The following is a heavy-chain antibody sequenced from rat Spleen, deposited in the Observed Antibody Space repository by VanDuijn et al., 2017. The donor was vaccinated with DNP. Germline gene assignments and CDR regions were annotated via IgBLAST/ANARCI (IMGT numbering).Heavy chain of an antibody. CDR2: ISYSGRT. CDR3: ARSGIAALFDY. CDR1: GYSITSNY. D-gene: IGHD1-2*01. Sequence: EVQLQESGPGLVKPSQSLSLTCSVTGYSITSNYWGWIRQFPGNKMEYIGHISYSGRTSSNPSLKRRISITRDTSKNQFFLKLNSVTTEDTATYYCARSGIAALFDYWGPGTMVTVSS. V-gene: IGHV3-1*01. J-gene: IGHJ1*01.